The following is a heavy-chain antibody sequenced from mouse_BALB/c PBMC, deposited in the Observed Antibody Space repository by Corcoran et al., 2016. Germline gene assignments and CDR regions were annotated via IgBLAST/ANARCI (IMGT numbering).Heavy chain of an antibody. CDR3: ARGDYFGSSPSDY. V-gene: IGHV1-18*01. CDR2: INPNNGGT. CDR1: GYTFTDYN. Sequence: EVLLQQSGPELVKPGTSVKIPCKASGYTFTDYNMDWVKQSHGKSLERIGDINPNNGGTIYNQKFKGKATLTVDKSSSTAYMEIRSLTSEDAAVYYCARGDYFGSSPSDYWGQGTTLTVSS. J-gene: IGHJ2*01. D-gene: IGHD1-1*01.